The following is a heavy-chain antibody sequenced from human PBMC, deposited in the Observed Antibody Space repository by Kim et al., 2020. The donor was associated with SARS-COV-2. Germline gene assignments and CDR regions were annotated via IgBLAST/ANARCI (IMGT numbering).Heavy chain of an antibody. V-gene: IGHV3-30*07. J-gene: IGHJ6*02. Sequence: VKGRFAIARDNSKNTLYLQMNGLRAEDTAVYYCARGARGWLQGYYYGMDDWGQGTTVTVSS. CDR3: ARGARGWLQGYYYGMDD. D-gene: IGHD5-12*01.